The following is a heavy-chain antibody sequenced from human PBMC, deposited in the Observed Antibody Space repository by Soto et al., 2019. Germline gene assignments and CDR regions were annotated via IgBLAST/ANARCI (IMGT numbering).Heavy chain of an antibody. CDR1: GYTLTELS. CDR3: ATEGPSLYYGMDV. V-gene: IGHV1-24*01. Sequence: ASAKVSCKVSGYTLTELSMHSVRQVPGKGLEWMGGFDPEDGETIYAQKFQGRVTMTEDTSTDTAYMELSSLRSEDTAVYYCATEGPSLYYGMDVWGQGTTVTVSS. CDR2: FDPEDGET. J-gene: IGHJ6*02.